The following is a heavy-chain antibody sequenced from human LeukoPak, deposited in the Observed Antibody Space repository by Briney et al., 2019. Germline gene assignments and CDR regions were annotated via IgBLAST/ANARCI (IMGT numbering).Heavy chain of an antibody. D-gene: IGHD3-10*01. V-gene: IGHV1-46*01. CDR2: INLSGGST. J-gene: IGHJ4*02. Sequence: ASVKVSCTASGYSCTNCYIHWVRQAPGQGLEWMGIINLSGGSTSYAQKFQGRITMTRDTSTSTVYMELSSLRSEDTAVYSCASDYGSGTSRFDHWGQGTLVTVSS. CDR3: ASDYGSGTSRFDH. CDR1: GYSCTNCY.